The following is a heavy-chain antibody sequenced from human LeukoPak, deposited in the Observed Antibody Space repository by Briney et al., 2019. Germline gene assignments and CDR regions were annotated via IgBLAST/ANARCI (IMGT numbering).Heavy chain of an antibody. CDR3: ARKAPDAFDI. Sequence: GASVKVSCKASGGTFSSYAISWVRQAPGQGLEWMGRIIPILGIANYAQKFQGRVTMTRDTSTSTVYMELSSLRSEDTAVYYCARKAPDAFDIWGQGTMVTVSS. J-gene: IGHJ3*02. V-gene: IGHV1-69*04. CDR2: IIPILGIA. CDR1: GGTFSSYA.